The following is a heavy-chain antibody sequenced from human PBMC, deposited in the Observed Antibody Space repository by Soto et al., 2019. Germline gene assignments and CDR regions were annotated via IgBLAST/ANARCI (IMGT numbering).Heavy chain of an antibody. CDR1: GYTFTGYY. Sequence: GASVKVSCKASGYTFTGYYMHWVRQAPGQGLEWMGGINPNSGGRNYAQKFQGGVTMTRDTSISTAYMELSGLRSDDTAVYYCLVGRVGDFTIFGLDLIEPNPAVYYYYAMDVWGQGTTLTVS. CDR2: INPNSGGR. V-gene: IGHV1-2*02. J-gene: IGHJ6*02. D-gene: IGHD3-3*01. CDR3: LVGRVGDFTIFGLDLIEPNPAVYYYYAMDV.